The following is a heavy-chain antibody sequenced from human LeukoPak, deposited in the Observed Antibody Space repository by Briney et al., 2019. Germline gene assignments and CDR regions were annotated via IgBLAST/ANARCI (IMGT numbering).Heavy chain of an antibody. CDR1: GYTFTSYY. CDR3: ARAPYYYDSSGYYHS. J-gene: IGHJ4*02. Sequence: ASVKVSCKASGYTFTSYYMHWVRQAPGQGLEWMGIINPSGGSTSYAQKFQGRVTMTRDTSISTAYMELSRLRSDDTAVYYCARAPYYYDSSGYYHSWGQGTLVTVSS. CDR2: INPSGGST. D-gene: IGHD3-22*01. V-gene: IGHV1-46*01.